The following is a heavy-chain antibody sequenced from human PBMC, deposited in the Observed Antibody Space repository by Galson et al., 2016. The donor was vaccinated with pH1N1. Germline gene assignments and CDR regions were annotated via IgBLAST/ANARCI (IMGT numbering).Heavy chain of an antibody. J-gene: IGHJ4*02. CDR2: MNPNNDNT. D-gene: IGHD2-15*01. CDR3: ARGGYCSGGSCYDVFDY. CDR1: GYTFTDYD. Sequence: SVKVSCKASGYTFTDYDINWVLQGTGQGLEWMGWMNPNNDNTGYAQKFQGRVTMTRNTSISTAYMELSSLRSEDTAVYYCARGGYCSGGSCYDVFDYWGQGTLVTVS. V-gene: IGHV1-8*01.